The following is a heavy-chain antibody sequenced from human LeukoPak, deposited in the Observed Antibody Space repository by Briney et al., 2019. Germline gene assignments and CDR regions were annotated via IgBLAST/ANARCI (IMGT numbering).Heavy chain of an antibody. J-gene: IGHJ6*03. CDR1: GGSISSDNYS. V-gene: IGHV4-61*02. Sequence: SETVSLTCTVSGGSISSDNYSWSWVRQPAGKGLEWIGRIYTSGSTNFNPSLKGRVTISIDTSKNQFSLKLSSVTAADTAIYYCARTPFLVASTGHYYMDVWGKGTTVTISS. D-gene: IGHD2-15*01. CDR3: ARTPFLVASTGHYYMDV. CDR2: IYTSGST.